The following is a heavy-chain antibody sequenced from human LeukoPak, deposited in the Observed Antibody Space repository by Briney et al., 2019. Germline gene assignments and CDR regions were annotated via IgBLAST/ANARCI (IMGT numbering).Heavy chain of an antibody. Sequence: GGSLRLSCAASGFTFSDYYMSWLRQAPGKGLEWVSVIYSGGSTYYADSVKGRFTISRDNSENTLYLQMNGLTNEDTTTYYCAKDRTNFYYYMDVWGKGTTVTVSS. CDR2: IYSGGST. CDR1: GFTFSDYY. CDR3: AKDRTNFYYYMDV. J-gene: IGHJ6*03. V-gene: IGHV3-53*05.